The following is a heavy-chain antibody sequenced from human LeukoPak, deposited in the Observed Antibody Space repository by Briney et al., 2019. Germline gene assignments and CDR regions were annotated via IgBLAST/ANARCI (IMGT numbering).Heavy chain of an antibody. Sequence: GGSLRLSCAASGFTVSSNFMIWVRQAPGKGLEWVSAMYSGGSTYYADSVTGRFTISRDSSKNTLNLQMHTVRVEDTAVYYCARDQNWEEAYWGQGTLVTVSS. CDR3: ARDQNWEEAY. CDR2: MYSGGST. V-gene: IGHV3-53*01. D-gene: IGHD7-27*01. J-gene: IGHJ4*02. CDR1: GFTVSSNF.